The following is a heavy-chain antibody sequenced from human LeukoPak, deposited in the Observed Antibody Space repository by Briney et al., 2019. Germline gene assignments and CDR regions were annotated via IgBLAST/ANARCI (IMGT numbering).Heavy chain of an antibody. D-gene: IGHD5-18*01. J-gene: IGHJ4*02. V-gene: IGHV3-9*01. Sequence: GGSLRLSCEASGFIFDDYVMYWVRQSPGKGLEWVSGITWDGYKIDYVDSVKGRFTISRGNARNSLFLQMNRVRVEDTAFYYCVKGYSSSWSGYFDSWGQGTLVTVAS. CDR1: GFIFDDYV. CDR3: VKGYSSSWSGYFDS. CDR2: ITWDGYKI.